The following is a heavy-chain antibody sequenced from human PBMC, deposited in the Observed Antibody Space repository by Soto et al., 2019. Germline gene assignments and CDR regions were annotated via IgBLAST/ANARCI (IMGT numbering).Heavy chain of an antibody. CDR3: GIEGGYTVTTTSYYAGMDV. Sequence: QVQLVESGGGVVQPGKSLRLSCEASGFTFSSYGMKWVRQAPGKGLEWVAVIWYHGSNTFYADPVRGRCTISGDTSENTLYLQMNCLRADDTAVYYCGIEGGYTVTTTSYYAGMDVWGRGTRVTVSS. CDR2: IWYHGSNT. J-gene: IGHJ6*02. V-gene: IGHV3-33*01. CDR1: GFTFSSYG. D-gene: IGHD4-4*01.